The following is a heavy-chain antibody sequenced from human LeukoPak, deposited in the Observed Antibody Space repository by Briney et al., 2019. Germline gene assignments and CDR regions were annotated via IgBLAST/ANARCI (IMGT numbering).Heavy chain of an antibody. CDR2: INPNSGGT. D-gene: IGHD3-10*01. CDR1: GSTFTGYY. V-gene: IGHV1-2*02. CDR3: ASDNGSGSPSFDY. J-gene: IGHJ4*02. Sequence: ASVKVSCKASGSTFTGYYLHWVRQAPGQGLEWMGWINPNSGGTNYVQKFQGRLTMTRDASISTAYMELNRLRSDDTAVYYCASDNGSGSPSFDYWGQGTLVTVSS.